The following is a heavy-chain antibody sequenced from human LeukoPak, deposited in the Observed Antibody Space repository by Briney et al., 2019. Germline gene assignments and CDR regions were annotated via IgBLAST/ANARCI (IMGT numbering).Heavy chain of an antibody. V-gene: IGHV4-4*07. CDR3: ARHIAEGPGIAARGGIY. CDR2: IYTSGST. J-gene: IGHJ4*02. Sequence: SETLSLTCTVSGGSISSYYWSWIRQPAGKGLEWIGRIYTSGSTNYNPSLKSRVTISVDTSKNQFSLKLSSVTAADTAVYYCARHIAEGPGIAARGGIYWGQGTLVTVSS. CDR1: GGSISSYY. D-gene: IGHD6-13*01.